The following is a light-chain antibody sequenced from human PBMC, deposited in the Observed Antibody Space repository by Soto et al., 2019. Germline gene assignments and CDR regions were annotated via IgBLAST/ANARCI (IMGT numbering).Light chain of an antibody. V-gene: IGLV2-14*03. CDR3: SSYTSSSPYV. CDR1: SSDVGGYNY. Sequence: QSVLTQPASVSGSPGQSITISCTGTSSDVGGYNYVSWYQQHPGKAPKLMIYDVSNRPSGVSNRFSGSKSVNTAALTISGLQADYEADCYSSSYTSSSPYVFGTGTKVTVL. CDR2: DVS. J-gene: IGLJ1*01.